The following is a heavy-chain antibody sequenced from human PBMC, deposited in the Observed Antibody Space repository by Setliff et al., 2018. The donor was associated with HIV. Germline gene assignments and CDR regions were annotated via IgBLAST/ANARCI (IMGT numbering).Heavy chain of an antibody. CDR3: ALANIVSTARWNH. V-gene: IGHV1-2*02. J-gene: IGHJ5*02. Sequence: GASVKVSCKTSGYIFSGYYLHWLRRAPGQGLEWMGWINYNNGDTQYADEFQGRVTMTRDTSTSTVYVDLSRLTSDDTAVYYCALANIVSTARWNHWGRGTLVTVSS. CDR2: INYNNGDT. D-gene: IGHD3-16*02. CDR1: GYIFSGYY.